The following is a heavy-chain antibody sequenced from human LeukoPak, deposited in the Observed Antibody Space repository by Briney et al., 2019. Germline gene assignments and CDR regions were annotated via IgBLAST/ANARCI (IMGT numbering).Heavy chain of an antibody. CDR1: GFTFSSHW. J-gene: IGHJ1*01. CDR3: ARDGRSYGEVQH. V-gene: IGHV3-74*01. D-gene: IGHD5-18*01. CDR2: INSDGSSI. Sequence: GGSLRLSCAASGFTFSSHWMHWVRQAPGKGLVWVSRINSDGSSISYADSVKGRFTISRDNAKNTLYLQMNSLRAEDTAVYYCARDGRSYGEVQHWGQGTLVTVSS.